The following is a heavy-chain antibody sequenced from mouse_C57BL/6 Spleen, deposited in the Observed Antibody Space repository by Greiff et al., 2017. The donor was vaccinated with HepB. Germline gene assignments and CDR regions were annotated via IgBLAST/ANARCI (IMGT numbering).Heavy chain of an antibody. Sequence: QVQLQQSGAELARPGASVKLSCKASGYTFTSYGISWVKQRTGQGLEWIGEIYPRSGNTYYNEKFKGKATLTADKSSSTAYMELRSLTSEDSAVYFCERSASSGYWFAYWGQGTLVTVSA. CDR1: GYTFTSYG. CDR3: ERSASSGYWFAY. CDR2: IYPRSGNT. D-gene: IGHD3-2*02. V-gene: IGHV1-81*01. J-gene: IGHJ3*01.